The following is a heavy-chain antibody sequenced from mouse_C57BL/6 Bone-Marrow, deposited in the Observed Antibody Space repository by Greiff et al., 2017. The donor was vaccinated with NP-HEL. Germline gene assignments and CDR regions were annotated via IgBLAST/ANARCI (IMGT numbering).Heavy chain of an antibody. V-gene: IGHV1-64*01. J-gene: IGHJ2*01. Sequence: QVQLQQSGAELVKPGASVKLSCKASGYTFTSYWMHWVKQRPGQGLEWIGMIHPNSGSTNYNEKFKSKATLTVDKSSSTAYMQLSSLTSEDSAVYYCARSRGRRDFDYWGQGTTLTVSS. CDR1: GYTFTSYW. CDR3: ARSRGRRDFDY. CDR2: IHPNSGST. D-gene: IGHD3-1*01.